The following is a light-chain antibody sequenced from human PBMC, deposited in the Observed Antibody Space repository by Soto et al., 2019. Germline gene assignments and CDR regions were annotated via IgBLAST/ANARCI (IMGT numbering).Light chain of an antibody. Sequence: QSVLTQPASVSGSPGQSITISCTGTSSDVGGYNFVSWYQQHPGKAPKLMIYDVTNRPSGVSNRFSGSKSGNTASLTISGLQAEDEADYYCSSCTSSSTLVFGGGPSSPS. J-gene: IGLJ2*01. V-gene: IGLV2-14*01. CDR2: DVT. CDR1: SSDVGGYNF. CDR3: SSCTSSSTLV.